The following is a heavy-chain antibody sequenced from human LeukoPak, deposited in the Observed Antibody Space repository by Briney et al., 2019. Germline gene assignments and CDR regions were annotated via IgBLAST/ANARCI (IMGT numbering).Heavy chain of an antibody. D-gene: IGHD6-19*01. J-gene: IGHJ4*02. Sequence: NPSQTLSLTCTVSGGSISSGRYFWSWIRQPAGKGLEWIGRIYTSGSTNYNPSLKSRVTISVDTSKNQFSLKLSSVTAADTAVYYYARDRGGGWYKLDYWGQGTLVTVSS. CDR3: ARDRGGGWYKLDY. V-gene: IGHV4-61*02. CDR1: GGSISSGRYF. CDR2: IYTSGST.